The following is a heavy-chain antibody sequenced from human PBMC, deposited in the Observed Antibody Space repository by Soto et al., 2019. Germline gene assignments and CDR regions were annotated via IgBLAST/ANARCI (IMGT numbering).Heavy chain of an antibody. CDR2: IDPSDSYT. CDR3: ARLTVAAAGYYYGMDV. V-gene: IGHV5-10-1*01. D-gene: IGHD6-13*01. J-gene: IGHJ6*02. CDR1: GYSFTSYW. Sequence: GESLKISCKGSGYSFTSYWISWVRQMPGKGLEWMGRIDPSDSYTNYSPSFQGHVTISADKSISTAYLQWSSLKASDTAMYYCARLTVAAAGYYYGMDVWGQGTTVTVSS.